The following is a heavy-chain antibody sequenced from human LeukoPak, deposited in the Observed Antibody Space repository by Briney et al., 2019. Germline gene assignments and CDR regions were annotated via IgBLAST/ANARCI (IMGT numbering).Heavy chain of an antibody. Sequence: PGGSLRLSCAASGFTFNTFNMNWVRRAPGKGPEWVSSITSGGDYIYYADSVKGRFTTSRDNAKNSLSLQLNSLRVEDTAVYYCARGHYDVLAASYKWTPDYWGQGTLVTVSS. V-gene: IGHV3-21*01. J-gene: IGHJ4*02. CDR1: GFTFNTFN. CDR3: ARGHYDVLAASYKWTPDY. CDR2: ITSGGDYI. D-gene: IGHD3-9*01.